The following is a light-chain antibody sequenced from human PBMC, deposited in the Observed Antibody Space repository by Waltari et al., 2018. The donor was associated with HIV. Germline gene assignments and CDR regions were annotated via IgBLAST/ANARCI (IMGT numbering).Light chain of an antibody. Sequence: QSILTPPPSVSAAPGQKVTISCSGDTSNFGNNFFSWYQQVPGRAPRLLIYDKEKRPSGIPDRFSAFRSGMSATLGITGLQIVDEAEYCCGTWDSSRSVYVFGSGTTVAVL. CDR1: TSNFGNNF. V-gene: IGLV1-51*01. CDR2: DKE. CDR3: GTWDSSRSVYV. J-gene: IGLJ1*01.